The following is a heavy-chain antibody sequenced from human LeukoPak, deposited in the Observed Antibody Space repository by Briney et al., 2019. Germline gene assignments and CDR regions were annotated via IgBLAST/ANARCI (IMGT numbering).Heavy chain of an antibody. D-gene: IGHD3-10*01. CDR1: GFTFNNHA. V-gene: IGHV3-9*01. CDR2: ISWNSGSI. J-gene: IGHJ3*02. CDR3: ARVWFGELFGAFDI. Sequence: PGRSLRLSCAASGFTFNNHAMHWVRQAPGKGLEWVSGISWNSGSILYGDSVKGRFTISRDNSKNTLYLQMNSLRAEDTAVYYCARVWFGELFGAFDIWGQGTMVTVSS.